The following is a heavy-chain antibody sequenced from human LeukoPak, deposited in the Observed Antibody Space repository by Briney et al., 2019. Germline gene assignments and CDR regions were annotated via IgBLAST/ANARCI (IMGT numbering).Heavy chain of an antibody. CDR1: GFTFSDYY. D-gene: IGHD6-13*01. CDR3: ARDRGIAAVGKGWLDP. CDR2: INSDGSST. J-gene: IGHJ5*02. Sequence: GGSLRLSCAASGFTFSDYYMSWIRQAPGKGLVWVSRINSDGSSTSYADSVKGRFTISRDNAKNTLYLQMNSLRAEDTAVYYCARDRGIAAVGKGWLDPWGQGTLVTVSS. V-gene: IGHV3-74*01.